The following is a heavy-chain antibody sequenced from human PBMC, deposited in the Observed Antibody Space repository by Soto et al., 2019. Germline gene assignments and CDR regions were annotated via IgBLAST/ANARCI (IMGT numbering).Heavy chain of an antibody. V-gene: IGHV2-26*01. CDR2: IFSNDEK. J-gene: IGHJ4*02. Sequence: QVTLKESGPVLVKPTETLTLTCTVSGFSLSNARMGVSWIRQPPGKALEWLAHIFSNDEKSYSTSLKSRLTIPKDNSKSQVVLTKNNNDPVDTATYYRARSKVGYCSSTSCHCLLEVYFGYWGQGTLVTVSS. CDR3: ARSKVGYCSSTSCHCLLEVYFGY. CDR1: GFSLSNARMG. D-gene: IGHD2-2*01.